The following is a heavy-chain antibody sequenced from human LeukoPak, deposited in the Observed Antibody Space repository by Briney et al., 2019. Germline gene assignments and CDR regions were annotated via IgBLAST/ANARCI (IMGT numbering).Heavy chain of an antibody. D-gene: IGHD3-3*01. CDR3: ARAVTIFGVVTPMGY. V-gene: IGHV1-2*02. CDR1: GYTFTGYY. CDR2: INPNSGGT. Sequence: ASVKVSCKGSGYTFTGYYMHWVRQAPGQGLEWMGWINPNSGGTNYAQKFQGRVTMTRDTSISTAYMELSRLRSDDTAVYYCARAVTIFGVVTPMGYWGQGTLVTVSS. J-gene: IGHJ4*02.